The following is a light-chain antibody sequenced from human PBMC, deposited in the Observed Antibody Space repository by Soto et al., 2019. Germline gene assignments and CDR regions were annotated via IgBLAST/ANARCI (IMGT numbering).Light chain of an antibody. CDR2: GAS. Sequence: EIVMTQSPATLSVSPGERATLSCRASQSVGSALSWYQQKPGQAPRLLIYGASTRATGIPARFSGSGSGTEFTLTISSLQSEDYAVYYCQQYTNWPPYTFGQGTKVEIK. J-gene: IGKJ2*01. CDR3: QQYTNWPPYT. V-gene: IGKV3-15*01. CDR1: QSVGSA.